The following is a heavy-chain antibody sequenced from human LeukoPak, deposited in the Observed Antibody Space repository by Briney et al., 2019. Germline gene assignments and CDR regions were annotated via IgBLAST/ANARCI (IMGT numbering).Heavy chain of an antibody. CDR1: GGTFSSYT. CDR2: IIPILGIA. V-gene: IGHV1-69*02. J-gene: IGHJ4*02. CDR3: ASGVYDSSGYSDFDY. D-gene: IGHD3-22*01. Sequence: SVKVSCKASGGTFSSYTISWVRQAPGQGLEWMGRIIPILGIANYAQKFQGRVTITANKSTSTAYMELSSLRSEDTAVYYCASGVYDSSGYSDFDYWGQGTLVTVSS.